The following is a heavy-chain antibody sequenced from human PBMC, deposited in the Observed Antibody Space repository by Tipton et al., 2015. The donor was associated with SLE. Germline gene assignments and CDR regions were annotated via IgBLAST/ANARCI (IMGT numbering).Heavy chain of an antibody. CDR2: INHSGST. CDR3: AREEENDFWSGGDAFDI. Sequence: TLSLTCAVYGGSFSGYYWSWIRQPPGKGLEWIGEINHSGSTYYNPSLKSRVTIPVDTSKNQFSLKLSSVTAADTAVYYCAREEENDFWSGGDAFDIWGQGTMVTVSS. J-gene: IGHJ3*02. V-gene: IGHV4-34*09. CDR1: GGSFSGYY. D-gene: IGHD3-3*01.